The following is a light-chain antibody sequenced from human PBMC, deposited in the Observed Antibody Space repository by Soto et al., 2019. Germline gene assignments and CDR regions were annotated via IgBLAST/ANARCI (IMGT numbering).Light chain of an antibody. CDR1: QSVSSSY. J-gene: IGKJ4*01. CDR2: GTS. CDR3: QQYNKWPLT. Sequence: EIVLTQSPGTLSLSPGEGATLSCRASQSVSSSYLAWYQHKPGQAPRLLMSGTSSRATGIPDRFSGSGSGTEFTLTISILQSEDSAVYYCQQYNKWPLTFGGGTKVDI. V-gene: IGKV3D-15*03.